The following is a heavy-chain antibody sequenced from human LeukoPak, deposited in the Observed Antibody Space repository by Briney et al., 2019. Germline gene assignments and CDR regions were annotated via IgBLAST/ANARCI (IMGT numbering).Heavy chain of an antibody. CDR2: ISSSSATI. Sequence: GGSLRLSCAASGFTFSSYNMNWVRQAPGKGLEWVSYISSSSATIYYADSVKGRFTISRDNAKNSLYLQMNSLRAEDTAVYYCARDLIYSTGWYGARDGMDVWGQGTTVTVSS. V-gene: IGHV3-48*04. J-gene: IGHJ6*02. CDR3: ARDLIYSTGWYGARDGMDV. CDR1: GFTFSSYN. D-gene: IGHD6-19*01.